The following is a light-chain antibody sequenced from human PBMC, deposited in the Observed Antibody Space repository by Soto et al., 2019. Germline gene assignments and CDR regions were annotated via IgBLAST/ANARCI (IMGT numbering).Light chain of an antibody. J-gene: IGKJ4*01. CDR1: QSVLYSSNNKNY. V-gene: IGKV4-1*01. CDR2: WAS. Sequence: DIVMTQSPDSLAVSLGERATINCKSSQSVLYSSNNKNYLAWYQQKPGQPPKLLIYWASTRESGVPDRFSGSGSGTDFTLTISSLQAEDAAVYYCQQYYSNALTFGGGTKVEIK. CDR3: QQYYSNALT.